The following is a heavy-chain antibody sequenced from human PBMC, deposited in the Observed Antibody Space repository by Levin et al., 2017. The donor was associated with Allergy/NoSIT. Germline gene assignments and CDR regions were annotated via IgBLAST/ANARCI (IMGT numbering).Heavy chain of an antibody. CDR1: GYTFTSYD. V-gene: IGHV1-8*01. CDR3: AREGSATVTTPSYYYDYGMDV. Sequence: GGSLRLSCKASGYTFTSYDINWVRQATGQGLEWMGWMNPNSGNTGYAQKFQGRVTMTRNTSISTAYMELSSLRSEDTAVYYCAREGSATVTTPSYYYDYGMDVWGQGTTVTVSS. J-gene: IGHJ6*02. CDR2: MNPNSGNT. D-gene: IGHD4-17*01.